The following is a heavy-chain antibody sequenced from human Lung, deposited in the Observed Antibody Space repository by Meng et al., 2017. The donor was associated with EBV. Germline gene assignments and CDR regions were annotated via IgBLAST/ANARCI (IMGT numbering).Heavy chain of an antibody. CDR1: GGSISSKNW. V-gene: IGHV4-4*02. D-gene: IGHD5/OR15-5a*01. J-gene: IGHJ4*02. Sequence: QVQRQGSVPGLVKPSGTLSLHCAVSGGSISSKNWWSWVRQPPGKGLEWIGEIYHSGSTNYNPSLKNRVTISVDKSKNQFSLKLSSVTAADTAVYYCARVCEVCLDYWGQGTLVTVSS. CDR3: ARVCEVCLDY. CDR2: IYHSGST.